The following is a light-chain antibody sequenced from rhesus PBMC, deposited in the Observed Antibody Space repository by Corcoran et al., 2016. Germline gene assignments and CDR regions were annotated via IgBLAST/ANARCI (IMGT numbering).Light chain of an antibody. CDR3: EQVLPTPRT. V-gene: IGKV2-78*01. Sequence: DIVMTQTPLSLSVTPGEPASISCRSSQSLLESNGYTYLPWYFQKPDQYPQLLIYEGSNRALGVSDRFSGRGSGTDFTLKIGRVEAEDVGIYYCEQVLPTPRTFGQGTKVEIK. J-gene: IGKJ1*01. CDR1: QSLLESNGYTY. CDR2: EGS.